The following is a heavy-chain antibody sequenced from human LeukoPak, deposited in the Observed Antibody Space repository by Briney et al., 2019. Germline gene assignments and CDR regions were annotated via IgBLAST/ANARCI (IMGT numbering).Heavy chain of an antibody. D-gene: IGHD3-22*01. CDR1: GYTFTGYY. CDR3: AREHSSGYYFDAFDI. Sequence: ASVNVSCKASGYTFTGYYMHWVRQAPGQGLEWMGWINPNSGGTNYAQKFQGRVTTTRDTSISTAYMELSRLRSDDTAVYYCAREHSSGYYFDAFDIWGQGTMVTVSS. J-gene: IGHJ3*02. V-gene: IGHV1-2*02. CDR2: INPNSGGT.